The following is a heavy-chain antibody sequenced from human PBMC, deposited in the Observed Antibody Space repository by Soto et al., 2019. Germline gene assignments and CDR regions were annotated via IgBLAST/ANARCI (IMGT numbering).Heavy chain of an antibody. CDR1: GGSISSGGYY. CDR3: ARDAVPAARVKHLETDDAFDI. J-gene: IGHJ3*02. CDR2: IYYSGST. D-gene: IGHD2-2*01. Sequence: QVQLQESGPGLVKPSQTLSLTCTVSGGSISSGGYYWSWIRQHPGKGLEWIGDIYYSGSTYYNPPLTSRVPISLDTSKNQFSPKLSSGTAAGTAVYYCARDAVPAARVKHLETDDAFDIWGQGTMVTVSS. V-gene: IGHV4-31*03.